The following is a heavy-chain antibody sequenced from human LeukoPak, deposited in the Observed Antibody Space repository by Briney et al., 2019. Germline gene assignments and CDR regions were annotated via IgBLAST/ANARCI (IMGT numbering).Heavy chain of an antibody. CDR1: GFTFSNFG. CDR3: ARDRGYQLPGGYFDY. CDR2: ISSRSSTI. D-gene: IGHD2-2*01. J-gene: IGHJ4*02. V-gene: IGHV3-48*04. Sequence: GSLRLSCAASGFTFSNFGVNWVRQAPGKGLEWVSYISSRSSTIYYADSVKGRCTISRDNAKNSLYLQMNSLRAEDTAVYYCARDRGYQLPGGYFDYWGQGTLVTVSS.